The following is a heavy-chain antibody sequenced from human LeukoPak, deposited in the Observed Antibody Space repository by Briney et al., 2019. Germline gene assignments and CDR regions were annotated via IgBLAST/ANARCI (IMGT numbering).Heavy chain of an antibody. D-gene: IGHD5-18*01. J-gene: IGHJ4*02. CDR3: ARREAGCSYGDLDY. CDR1: GYTFTGYY. V-gene: IGHV1-2*02. CDR2: INPNSGGT. Sequence: ASVKVSCKASGYTFTGYYMHWVRQAPGQGLEWMGWINPNSGGTNYAQKFQGRVTMTRDTSISTAYMELSRLRSDDTAVYYCARREAGCSYGDLDYWGQGTLVTVSS.